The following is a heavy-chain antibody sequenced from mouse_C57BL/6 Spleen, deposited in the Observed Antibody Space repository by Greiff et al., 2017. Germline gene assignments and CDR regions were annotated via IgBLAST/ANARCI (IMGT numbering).Heavy chain of an antibody. Sequence: EVQLVESGGGLVQPGGSLSLSCAASGFTFTDYYMSWVRQPPGKALEWLGFIRHKANGYTTEYSASVKGRFTISRDNSQSILYLQMNALRAEDSATYYCARDYYGSSYGGYYAMDYWGQGTSVTVSS. CDR3: ARDYYGSSYGGYYAMDY. J-gene: IGHJ4*01. CDR2: IRHKANGYTT. CDR1: GFTFTDYY. V-gene: IGHV7-3*01. D-gene: IGHD1-1*01.